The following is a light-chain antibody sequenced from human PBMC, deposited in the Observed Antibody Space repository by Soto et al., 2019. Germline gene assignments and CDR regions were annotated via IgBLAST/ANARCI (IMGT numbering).Light chain of an antibody. V-gene: IGKV3-20*01. CDR3: QQCARSPWT. J-gene: IGKJ1*01. CDR1: QSVSSFY. Sequence: EIVLTQSPGTLSLSPGERATLSCRASQSVSSFYLAWYQQKPGQSPRLLISGASSRAAGIPDRFSGGGSGTDFPLTISRLEPEDFAVYYCQQCARSPWTFGQGTKVEIK. CDR2: GAS.